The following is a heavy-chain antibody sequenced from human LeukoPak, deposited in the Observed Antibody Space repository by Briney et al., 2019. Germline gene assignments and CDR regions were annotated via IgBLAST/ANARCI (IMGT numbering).Heavy chain of an antibody. V-gene: IGHV4-39*07. Sequence: PSETLSLTCTVSGGSISSYYWSWIRQPPGKGLEWIGSIYYSGSTYYNPSLKSRVTISVDTSKNQFSLKLSSVTAADTAMYYCARGHYDSSGYYYEDPVGDWYFGLWGRGTLVTVSS. J-gene: IGHJ2*01. D-gene: IGHD3-22*01. CDR3: ARGHYDSSGYYYEDPVGDWYFGL. CDR1: GGSISSYY. CDR2: IYYSGST.